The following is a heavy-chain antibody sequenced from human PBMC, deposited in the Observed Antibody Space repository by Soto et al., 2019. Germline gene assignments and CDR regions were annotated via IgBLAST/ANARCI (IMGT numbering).Heavy chain of an antibody. CDR3: ARDDRSVSGVVTLDH. D-gene: IGHD3-3*01. J-gene: IGHJ4*02. CDR1: GYSFKNYA. Sequence: GASVKVSCNATGYSFKNYAVHWVRQARGQRLEWMGFTNEGSGNTRFSQKFQGRISITRDTSASTVYLDLSSLTSEDMAIYYCARDDRSVSGVVTLDHWGPGTLVTVSS. V-gene: IGHV1-3*01. CDR2: TNEGSGNT.